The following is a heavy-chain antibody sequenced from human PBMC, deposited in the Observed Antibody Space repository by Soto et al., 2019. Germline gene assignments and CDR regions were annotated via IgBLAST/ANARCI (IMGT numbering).Heavy chain of an antibody. CDR1: GGSISSSSYY. CDR2: IYYSGST. J-gene: IGHJ3*02. CDR3: ARPTVPAANDAFDI. D-gene: IGHD2-2*01. V-gene: IGHV4-39*01. Sequence: QLQLQESGPGLVKPSETLSLTCTVSGGSISSSSYYWGWIRQPPGKGLEWIGSIYYSGSTYYNPSLKSRVTISVDTSENQFSLKLSSVTAADTAVYYCARPTVPAANDAFDIWGQGTMVTVSS.